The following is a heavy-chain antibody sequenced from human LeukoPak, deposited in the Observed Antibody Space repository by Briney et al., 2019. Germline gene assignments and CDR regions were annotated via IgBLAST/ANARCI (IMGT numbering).Heavy chain of an antibody. CDR3: ARDETTVTSIDY. CDR2: ISSSGSTI. CDR1: GFTFSDYY. V-gene: IGHV3-11*04. J-gene: IGHJ4*02. Sequence: GGSLRLSCAASGFTFSDYYMSWIRQAPGKGLEWVSYISSSGSTIYYADSVKGRFTISRDNAKNSLYLQMNSLRAEDTAVCYCARDETTVTSIDYWGQGTLVTVSS. D-gene: IGHD4-17*01.